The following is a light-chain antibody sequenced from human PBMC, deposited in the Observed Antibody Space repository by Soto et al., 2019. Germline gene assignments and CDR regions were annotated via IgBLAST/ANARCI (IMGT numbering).Light chain of an antibody. CDR3: HQYNSWPPGT. CDR2: DAS. V-gene: IGKV3-15*01. J-gene: IGKJ2*01. Sequence: EIVFTQSPAILSVSPGERATLSCRASQSISRSLAWYQQKPGQAPRLLISDASTRATGIPARFSGSGSGTEFTLTISSLQSEDFELYYCHQYNSWPPGTFGQGTKV. CDR1: QSISRS.